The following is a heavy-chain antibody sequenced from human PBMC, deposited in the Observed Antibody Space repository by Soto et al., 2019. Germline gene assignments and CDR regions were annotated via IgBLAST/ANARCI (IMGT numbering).Heavy chain of an antibody. V-gene: IGHV3-7*01. CDR3: ARESYCSGGSCQGLLYYYYMDV. D-gene: IGHD2-15*01. J-gene: IGHJ6*03. CDR2: IKQDGSEK. Sequence: GSLRLSCAASGFPFSSYWMSWVRQAPGKGLEWVANIKQDGSEKYYVDSVKGRFTISRDNAKNSLYLQMNSLRAEDTAVYYCARESYCSGGSCQGLLYYYYMDVWGKGTTVTVSS. CDR1: GFPFSSYW.